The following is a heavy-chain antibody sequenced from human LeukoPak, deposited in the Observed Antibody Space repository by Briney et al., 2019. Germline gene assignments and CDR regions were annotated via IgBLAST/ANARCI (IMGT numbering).Heavy chain of an antibody. Sequence: SETLSLTCTVSGGSISSSSYYWGWIRQPPGKGLEWIGYIYYSGSTYYNPSLKSRVTISVDTSKNQFSLKLSSVTAADTAVYYCARVGTHTRHATLDQLLSNRFFWFDPWGQGTLVTVSS. CDR3: ARVGTHTRHATLDQLLSNRFFWFDP. CDR1: GGSISSSSYY. D-gene: IGHD2-2*01. CDR2: IYYSGST. J-gene: IGHJ5*02. V-gene: IGHV4-31*03.